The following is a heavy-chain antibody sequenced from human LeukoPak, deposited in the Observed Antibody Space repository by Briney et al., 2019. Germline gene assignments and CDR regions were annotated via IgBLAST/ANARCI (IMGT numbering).Heavy chain of an antibody. CDR3: ASTNYDFWSGFDWYFDL. Sequence: QPGGSLRLSCAASGFTFSSYWMSWVRQAPGKGLEWVANIKQDGSEKYYVDSVKGRSTISRDNAKNSLYLQMNSLRAEDTAVYYCASTNYDFWSGFDWYFDLWGRGTLVTVSS. V-gene: IGHV3-7*01. CDR2: IKQDGSEK. CDR1: GFTFSSYW. D-gene: IGHD3-3*01. J-gene: IGHJ2*01.